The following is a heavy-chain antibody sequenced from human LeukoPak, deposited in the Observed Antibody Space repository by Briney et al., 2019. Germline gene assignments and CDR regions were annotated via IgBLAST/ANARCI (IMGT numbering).Heavy chain of an antibody. Sequence: PGGSLRLSCAASGFTFSSYSMNWVRQAPGKGLEWVSSISSSSSYIYYADSVKGRFTISRDNAKNSLYLQMNSLRAEDTAVYYCARDPYSGSYGNYHYYFMDVWGKGTTVTISS. J-gene: IGHJ6*03. CDR2: ISSSSSYI. CDR3: ARDPYSGSYGNYHYYFMDV. D-gene: IGHD1-26*01. CDR1: GFTFSSYS. V-gene: IGHV3-21*01.